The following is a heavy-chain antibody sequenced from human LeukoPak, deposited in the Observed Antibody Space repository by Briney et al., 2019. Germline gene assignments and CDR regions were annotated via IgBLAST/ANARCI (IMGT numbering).Heavy chain of an antibody. V-gene: IGHV4-38-2*02. Sequence: SETLSLTCTVSGYSISSGYYWGWIRQPPGKGLEWIGSIYHSGSTYYNPSLKSRVTISVDTSKNQFSLKLSSVTAADTAVYYCARGVGEYSYNWFDPWGQGTLVTVSS. J-gene: IGHJ5*02. CDR1: GYSISSGYY. CDR2: IYHSGST. CDR3: ARGVGEYSYNWFDP. D-gene: IGHD3-10*01.